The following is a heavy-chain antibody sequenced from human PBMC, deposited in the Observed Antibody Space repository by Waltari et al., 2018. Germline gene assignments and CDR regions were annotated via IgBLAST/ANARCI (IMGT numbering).Heavy chain of an antibody. D-gene: IGHD1-26*01. J-gene: IGHJ3*02. CDR1: GFTLSSYA. V-gene: IGHV3-30-3*01. CDR2: ISYDGSNK. Sequence: QVQLVESGGGVVQPGRSLRLSCAASGFTLSSYAMHWVRQAPGKGLEWVAVISYDGSNKYYADSVKGRFTISRDNSKNTLYLQMNSLRAEDTAVYYCARVGARGAFEIWGQGTMVTVSS. CDR3: ARVGARGAFEI.